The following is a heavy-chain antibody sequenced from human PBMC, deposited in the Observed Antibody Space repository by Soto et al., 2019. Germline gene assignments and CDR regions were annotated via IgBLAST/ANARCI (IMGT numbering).Heavy chain of an antibody. CDR1: GYSFTSYW. CDR2: IYPGDSDT. J-gene: IGHJ6*02. V-gene: IGHV5-51*01. Sequence: PGESLKISCKGSGYSFTSYWIGWVRQMPGKGLEWMGIIYPGDSDTRYSPSFQGQVTISADKSISTAYLQWSSLKASDTAMYYCARIAPYALDYYYYYGMDGWGQGTTVTVSS. CDR3: ARIAPYALDYYYYYGMDG. D-gene: IGHD4-17*01.